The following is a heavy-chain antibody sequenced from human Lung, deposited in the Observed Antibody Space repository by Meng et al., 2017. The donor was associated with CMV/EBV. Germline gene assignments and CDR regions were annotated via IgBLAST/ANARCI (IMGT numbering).Heavy chain of an antibody. CDR3: VTDQDRFGGI. V-gene: IGHV3-7*01. D-gene: IGHD3-16*01. J-gene: IGHJ3*02. Sequence: SCVASGFTFSSYWMSWVRQAPGRGLEWVANINLYGSEKYYMDSVKGRFAISRDNAKNSLYLQMNSLRAEDTAVYYCVTDQDRFGGIGGQGTMVTVSS. CDR2: INLYGSEK. CDR1: GFTFSSYW.